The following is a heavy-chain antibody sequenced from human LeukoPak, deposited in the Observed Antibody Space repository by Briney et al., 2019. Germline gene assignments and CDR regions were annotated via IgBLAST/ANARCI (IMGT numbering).Heavy chain of an antibody. Sequence: GESLKISCKGSGYTFTTYWIGWVRQMPGKGLEWMGIIYPGDSDPRYSPSFQGQVTISADKSISTAYLQWSSLKASDTAIYYCARSLAVRGSSALWGQGTLVTVSS. D-gene: IGHD1-26*01. CDR2: IYPGDSDP. J-gene: IGHJ4*02. CDR3: ARSLAVRGSSAL. CDR1: GYTFTTYW. V-gene: IGHV5-51*01.